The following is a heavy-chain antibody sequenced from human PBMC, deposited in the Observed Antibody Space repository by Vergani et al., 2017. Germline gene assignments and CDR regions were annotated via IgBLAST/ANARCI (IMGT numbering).Heavy chain of an antibody. D-gene: IGHD3-10*01. Sequence: EVQLVESGGGLVQPGGSLRLSCAASGFTFSSYSMNWVRQAPGKGLEWVSYISSSSSTIYYADSVKGRFTSSRDNAKNSLYLQMNSLRAEDTAVYYCARGPLLWFGELSGDAFDIWGQGTMVTVSS. CDR1: GFTFSSYS. CDR3: ARGPLLWFGELSGDAFDI. V-gene: IGHV3-48*01. CDR2: ISSSSSTI. J-gene: IGHJ3*02.